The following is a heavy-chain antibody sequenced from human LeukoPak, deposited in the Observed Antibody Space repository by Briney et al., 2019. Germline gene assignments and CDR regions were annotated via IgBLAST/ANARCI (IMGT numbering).Heavy chain of an antibody. V-gene: IGHV3-23*01. CDR3: AKDPTSVTVDYYGMDV. CDR2: ISGSGDST. Sequence: LTGGSLRLSCVASGLTFSNYGISWVRKPPGQGLGRVSVISGSGDSTYFADSVKGRIPIYGDNSKNPLYLQINSLKDDDTAVYYCAKDPTSVTVDYYGMDVWGQGTTVTVSS. CDR1: GLTFSNYG. J-gene: IGHJ6*02. D-gene: IGHD2-21*02.